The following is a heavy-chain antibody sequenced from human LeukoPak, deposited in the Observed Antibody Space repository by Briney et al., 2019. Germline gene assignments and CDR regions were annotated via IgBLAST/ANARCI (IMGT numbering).Heavy chain of an antibody. CDR3: ARERVVVAATEYYYYYYYMDV. D-gene: IGHD2-15*01. CDR1: GFTLSSYE. CDR2: ISRSGGPI. J-gene: IGHJ6*03. V-gene: IGHV3-48*03. Sequence: SGGSLRLSCAASGFTLSSYEMNWVRQAPEKGLEWVSYISRSGGPIFYADSVKGRFTISRDNAKNSLYLQMNSLRAEDTAVYYCARERVVVAATEYYYYYYYMDVWGKGTTVTVSS.